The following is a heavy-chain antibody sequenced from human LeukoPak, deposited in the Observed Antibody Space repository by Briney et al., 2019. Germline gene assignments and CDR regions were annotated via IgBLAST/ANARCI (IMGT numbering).Heavy chain of an antibody. CDR2: INHRGSDQ. J-gene: IGHJ5*02. V-gene: IGHV3-7*03. Sequence: GGSLRLSCAASGFTFVSSCMILVRQAPGEGLKWVANINHRGSDQRYVDSVKGRFTISRDNTKNSLYLQMNGLRAEDTAVYYCARGIVVSPAAPYSWFDPRGQGTLVIVSS. D-gene: IGHD2-2*01. CDR1: GFTFVSSC. CDR3: ARGIVVSPAAPYSWFDP.